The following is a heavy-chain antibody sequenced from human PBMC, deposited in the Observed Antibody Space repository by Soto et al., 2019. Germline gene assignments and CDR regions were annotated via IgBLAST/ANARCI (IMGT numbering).Heavy chain of an antibody. CDR2: ISSGGTNT. J-gene: IGHJ4*02. Sequence: EVQLLESGGDLIQPGESLRLSCAASGFTFSTYALSWVRQAPGKGLEWVSAISSGGTNTYYADSVRGRFTISRDDFKSPLYLQMNRLRADDTGVYFCVTGVYEIGGYYYDLFEYWGQGTLVTVSS. D-gene: IGHD3-22*01. CDR3: VTGVYEIGGYYYDLFEY. V-gene: IGHV3-23*01. CDR1: GFTFSTYA.